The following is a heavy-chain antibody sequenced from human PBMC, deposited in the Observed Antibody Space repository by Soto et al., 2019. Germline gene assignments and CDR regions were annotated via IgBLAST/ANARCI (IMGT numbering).Heavy chain of an antibody. J-gene: IGHJ4*02. D-gene: IGHD2-21*02. CDR3: ASANCGGDCSYRHDRYYFES. V-gene: IGHV4-30-4*01. CDR1: GGSITSDDYY. Sequence: QVQLQESGPGLVKPSQSLSLTCTVSGGSITSDDYYWSWIRQPPGRGLEWIGYIFYSGSTHYNPSLKSRFVISLDTSKKQVSLNLSSVTAAETAVYYCASANCGGDCSYRHDRYYFESWGQGTLVTVSS. CDR2: IFYSGST.